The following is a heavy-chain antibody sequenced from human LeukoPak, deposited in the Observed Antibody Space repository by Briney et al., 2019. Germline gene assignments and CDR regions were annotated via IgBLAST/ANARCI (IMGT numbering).Heavy chain of an antibody. D-gene: IGHD6-13*01. V-gene: IGHV3-30*03. CDR2: ISYDGSDK. J-gene: IGHJ4*02. CDR3: ARHRIAAAVAFYFDS. Sequence: PGGSLRLSCAASGITVSDNYMSWVRQAPGKGLEWVAVISYDGSDKYYADSVQGRFTISRDNSENTLNLQMNSLRTEDTAVYYCARHRIAAAVAFYFDSWGQGALVAVSS. CDR1: GITVSDNY.